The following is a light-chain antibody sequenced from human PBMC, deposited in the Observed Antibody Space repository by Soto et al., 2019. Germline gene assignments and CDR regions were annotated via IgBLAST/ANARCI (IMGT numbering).Light chain of an antibody. V-gene: IGKV1-5*01. Sequence: DIKMTQSPSTLSASVGGRVTITCRASHSISTWLAWYHQKPVKAPKLLIYDASSLESGVPSRFSGSGSGTEFTLTISSLQPDDFATYYCQQYDSYSWTFGQGTKVDVK. CDR2: DAS. CDR1: HSISTW. CDR3: QQYDSYSWT. J-gene: IGKJ1*01.